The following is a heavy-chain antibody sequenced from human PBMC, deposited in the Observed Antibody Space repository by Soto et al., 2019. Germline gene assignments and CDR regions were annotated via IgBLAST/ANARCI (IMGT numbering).Heavy chain of an antibody. D-gene: IGHD1-26*01. CDR3: ARAGGSWRYFFDS. CDR2: VYYSGTT. CDR1: GGSVTYYY. Sequence: QVLLQESGPGLVQPSETLSLTCTVSGGSVTYYYWNWIRQSTGKGLEWIGYVYYSGTTYYNPSLQSRVTISIDTSRNQFSLKLMSVTAADSAIYYCARAGGSWRYFFDSWGRGTLVTVSS. V-gene: IGHV4-59*02. J-gene: IGHJ4*02.